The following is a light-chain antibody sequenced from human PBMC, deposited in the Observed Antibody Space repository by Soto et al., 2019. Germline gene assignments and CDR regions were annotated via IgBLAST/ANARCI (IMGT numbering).Light chain of an antibody. CDR2: AAS. CDR1: QGIDSN. J-gene: IGKJ1*01. CDR3: QQYDNLPPTWT. V-gene: IGKV1-27*01. Sequence: DVQMTQSPSSLSASVGDRVTITFRASQGIDSNLAWYQQKAGKAPKLLIYAASTLQSGVPSRFSGSGSGTEFTLIISSLQPDDVATYYCQQYDNLPPTWTFGQGTKVDIK.